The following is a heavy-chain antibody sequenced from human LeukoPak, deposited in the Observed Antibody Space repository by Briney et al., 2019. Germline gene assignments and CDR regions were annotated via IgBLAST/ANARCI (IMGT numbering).Heavy chain of an antibody. J-gene: IGHJ4*02. D-gene: IGHD3-10*01. CDR3: AKHPDGGSGY. CDR2: ISYDGSNK. CDR1: GFTFSSYG. Sequence: PGGSLRLSCAASGFTFSSYGMHWVRQAPGKGLEWVAVISYDGSNKYYADSVKGRFTISRDNSKNTLYLQMNSLRAEDTAVYYCAKHPDGGSGYWGQGTLVTVSS. V-gene: IGHV3-30*18.